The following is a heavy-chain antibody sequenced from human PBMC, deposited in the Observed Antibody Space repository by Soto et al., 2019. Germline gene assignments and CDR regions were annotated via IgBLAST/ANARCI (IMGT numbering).Heavy chain of an antibody. CDR2: INAGNGNT. Sequence: GAXVKVSCKASGYTFTSYDMHWVRQAPGQRFEWMGLINAGNGNTKYSQKFQGRVTITRDTSANTAYMELSSLRSEDTAVYYCARDRYYGSGSYNYFDYWGLGTLVTXSS. J-gene: IGHJ4*02. D-gene: IGHD3-10*01. CDR1: GYTFTSYD. CDR3: ARDRYYGSGSYNYFDY. V-gene: IGHV1-3*01.